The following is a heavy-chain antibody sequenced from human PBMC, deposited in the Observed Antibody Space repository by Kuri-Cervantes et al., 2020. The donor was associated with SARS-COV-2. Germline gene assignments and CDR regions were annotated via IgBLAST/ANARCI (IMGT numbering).Heavy chain of an antibody. CDR1: GGSISSHY. D-gene: IGHD3-3*01. J-gene: IGHJ6*03. CDR3: KVVEYDSFYYYMDV. CDR2: IYYSGST. V-gene: IGHV4-59*11. Sequence: SETLSLTCTVSGGSISSHYWSWIRQPPGKGLEWIGYIYYSGSTNYNPSLKSRVTISVDTSKNQFSLKLSSVTAADTVVYYCKVVEYDSFYYYMDVWGKGTTVTVSS.